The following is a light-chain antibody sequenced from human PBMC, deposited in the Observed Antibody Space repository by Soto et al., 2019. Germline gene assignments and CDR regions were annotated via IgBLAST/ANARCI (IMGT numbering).Light chain of an antibody. J-gene: IGKJ1*01. V-gene: IGKV3-15*01. CDR3: QQYNNWHWT. CDR2: GAS. CDR1: QSVSSN. Sequence: EIVMTQSPATLSVSPGERATLSCRASQSVSSNLAWYQQKPGQAPRLLIYGASTRATGIPARFSGSGSGTEFTLTISSLRSEDFAVYYCQQYNNWHWTFGQGTKVDI.